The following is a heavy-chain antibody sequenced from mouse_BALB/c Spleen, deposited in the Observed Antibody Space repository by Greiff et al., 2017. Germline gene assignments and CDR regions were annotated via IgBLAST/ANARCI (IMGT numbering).Heavy chain of an antibody. D-gene: IGHD2-1*01. CDR2: IYPGDGDT. J-gene: IGHJ1*01. Sequence: QVQLKQSGPELVKPGASVKISCKASGYAFSSSWMNWVKQRPGQGLEWIGRIYPGDGDTNYNGKFKGKATLTADKSSSTAYMQLSSLTSVDSAVYFCARSRYGNYWYFDVWGAGTTVTVSS. CDR3: ARSRYGNYWYFDV. CDR1: GYAFSSSW. V-gene: IGHV1-82*01.